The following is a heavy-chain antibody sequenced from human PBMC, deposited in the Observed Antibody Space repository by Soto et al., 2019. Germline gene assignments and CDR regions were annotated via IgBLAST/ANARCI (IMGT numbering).Heavy chain of an antibody. D-gene: IGHD3-10*01. V-gene: IGHV4-34*01. CDR2: INRSGST. Sequence: PSETLSLTCAVYGGSFSGYYWSWIRQPPGKGLEWIGEINRSGSTNYNPSLKSRVTIAVDTSKNQFSLKLSSVTAADTAVYYCARVERDYGSGSYYNVGYYYYYGMDVWGQGTTVTVSS. J-gene: IGHJ6*02. CDR1: GGSFSGYY. CDR3: ARVERDYGSGSYYNVGYYYYYGMDV.